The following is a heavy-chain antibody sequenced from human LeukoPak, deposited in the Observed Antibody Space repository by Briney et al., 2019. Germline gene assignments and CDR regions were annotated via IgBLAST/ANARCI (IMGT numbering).Heavy chain of an antibody. J-gene: IGHJ5*02. Sequence: SSETLSLTCTVSGGSISSYYWSWIRQPPGKGLEWIGYIYYSGSTNYNPSLKSRVTISVDTSKNQFSLKLSSVTAADTAVYYCAREDGGPRNNWFDPWGQGTLVTVSS. V-gene: IGHV4-59*12. CDR3: AREDGGPRNNWFDP. D-gene: IGHD4-23*01. CDR1: GGSISSYY. CDR2: IYYSGST.